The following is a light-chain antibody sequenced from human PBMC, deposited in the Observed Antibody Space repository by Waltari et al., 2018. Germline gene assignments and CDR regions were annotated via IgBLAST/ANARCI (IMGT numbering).Light chain of an antibody. CDR3: SSYTSSSTVV. J-gene: IGLJ2*01. CDR2: EVS. V-gene: IGLV2-14*01. CDR1: SSDVGGYNY. Sequence: QSALTQPASVSGSPGQSITISCTGTSSDVGGYNYVSWYQQHPGKAPKLMIYEVSNRPPGVSNRFSGSKSGNTASLPISGLQAEDEADYYCSSYTSSSTVVFGGGTKLTVL.